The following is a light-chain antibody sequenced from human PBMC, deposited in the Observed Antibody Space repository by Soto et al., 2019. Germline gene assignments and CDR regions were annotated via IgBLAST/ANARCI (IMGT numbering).Light chain of an antibody. CDR1: QYITIY. CDR3: QQYGTSGT. CDR2: DAS. J-gene: IGKJ5*01. V-gene: IGKV3-11*01. Sequence: EIVLTQSPATLSLSPGERATLSCRASQYITIYLAWYQQKPGQAPRLLIYDASNRATGIPARFSGSGSGTDFTLTISRLEPEDSAVYYCQQYGTSGTFGQGTRLEIK.